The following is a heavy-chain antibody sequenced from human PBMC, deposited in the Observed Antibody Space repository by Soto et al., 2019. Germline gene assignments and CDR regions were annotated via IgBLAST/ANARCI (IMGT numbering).Heavy chain of an antibody. D-gene: IGHD2-21*02. Sequence: GGSPRTFFGAFWFTFRSYCMNRVPPASGKGVEWVSSISSSSSYIYYADSVKGRFTISRDNAKNSLYLQMNSLRAEDTAVYYCATQAYCGGDCYARYFDLWGRGTLVTVSS. V-gene: IGHV3-21*01. CDR1: WFTFRSYC. CDR2: ISSSSSYI. CDR3: ATQAYCGGDCYARYFDL. J-gene: IGHJ2*01.